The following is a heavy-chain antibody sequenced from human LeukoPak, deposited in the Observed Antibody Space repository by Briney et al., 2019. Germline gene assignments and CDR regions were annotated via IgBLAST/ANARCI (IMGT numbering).Heavy chain of an antibody. V-gene: IGHV4-4*07. J-gene: IGHJ4*02. D-gene: IGHD3-22*01. CDR2: IYATGST. CDR3: ARDKALDSDGSGFYYNRGLDC. CDR1: GGSMNNSY. Sequence: SETLSLTCDVSGGSMNNSYWSWIRQPVGEGLEWIGRIYATGSTDYNPSLKSRMTMSIDTSKNQFSLKLTSVTAADTAVYFCARDKALDSDGSGFYYNRGLDCWGQGTLVIVSS.